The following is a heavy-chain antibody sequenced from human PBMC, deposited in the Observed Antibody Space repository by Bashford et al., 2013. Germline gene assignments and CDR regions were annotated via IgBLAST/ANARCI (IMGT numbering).Heavy chain of an antibody. D-gene: IGHD1-14*01. CDR1: GDSFSNSEYY. V-gene: IGHV4-39*01. CDR2: RYYNGRT. Sequence: SETLSLTCSVSGDSFSNSEYYWGWIRQAPGEGLEWIGTRYYNGRTHYNPSLGGRISISVDTSKNQLSLRLSSVTAADTAVYYCAGRRPRIGTTKYYFDDVGQGRPGPPSPQ. CDR3: AGRRPRIGTTKYYFDD. J-gene: IGHJ4*02.